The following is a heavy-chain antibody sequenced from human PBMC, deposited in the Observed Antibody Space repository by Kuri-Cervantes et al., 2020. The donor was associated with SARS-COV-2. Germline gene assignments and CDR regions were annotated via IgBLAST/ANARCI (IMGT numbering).Heavy chain of an antibody. CDR3: ARGSGEVGVFDY. CDR1: GGSISSYY. CDR2: IYDSGST. V-gene: IGHV4-4*09. D-gene: IGHD3-3*01. J-gene: IGHJ4*02. Sequence: SETLSLTCTVSGGSISSYYWSWIRQPPGKGLEWIGYIYDSGSTYYNPSLKSRVTISVDTSMNQFSLQLSSVTAADRAVYYCARGSGEVGVFDYWGQGALVTVSS.